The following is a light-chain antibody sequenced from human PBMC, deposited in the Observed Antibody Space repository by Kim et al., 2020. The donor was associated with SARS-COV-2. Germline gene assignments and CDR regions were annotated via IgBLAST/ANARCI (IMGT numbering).Light chain of an antibody. J-gene: IGKJ4*01. CDR3: QKYNSAPLT. CDR2: AAS. CDR1: QDISNS. Sequence: DIQMTQSPSSLSASVGDRVTITCRASQDISNSLAWYQQKPGKVPKLLIYAASALQSGVPSRFSGSGSGTDFTLTNSSLQPEDVATYYCQKYNSAPLTFGGGSKVDIK. V-gene: IGKV1-27*01.